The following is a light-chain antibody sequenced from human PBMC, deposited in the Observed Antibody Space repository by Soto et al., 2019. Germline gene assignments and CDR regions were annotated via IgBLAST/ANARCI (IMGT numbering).Light chain of an antibody. J-gene: IGKJ5*01. CDR2: AAY. V-gene: IGKV1-39*01. CDR3: QQSYSTPQT. Sequence: DIQMTQAPSSLSTSVGGRVTSTCRASRSISIYLNWYQQKPGTPPQVLIYAAYSLQSGVPSRFSGSGSGTDFTLTISSLQPEDFATYYCQQSYSTPQTFGQGTRLYI. CDR1: RSISIY.